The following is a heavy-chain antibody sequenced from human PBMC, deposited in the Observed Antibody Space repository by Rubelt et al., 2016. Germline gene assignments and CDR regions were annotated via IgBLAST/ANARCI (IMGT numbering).Heavy chain of an antibody. CDR3: ARDPLPVRGVIMTPTH. CDR1: GYTFTSYG. V-gene: IGHV1-18*01. Sequence: QVQLVQSGAEVKKPGASVKVSCKASGYTFTSYGISWVRQAPGQGLEWMGWISAYNGNTNYAQKLQGRVTMTTDTSTSTAYRELRSLRSDGTAVYYCARDPLPVRGVIMTPTHWGQGTLVTVSS. J-gene: IGHJ4*02. D-gene: IGHD3-10*01. CDR2: ISAYNGNT.